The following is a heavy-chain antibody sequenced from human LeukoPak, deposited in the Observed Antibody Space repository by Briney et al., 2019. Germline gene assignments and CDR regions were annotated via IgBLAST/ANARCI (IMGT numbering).Heavy chain of an antibody. V-gene: IGHV4-59*01. CDR1: GGSISSYY. J-gene: IGHJ5*02. CDR2: IYYSGST. CDR3: AGEYGGGAWFDP. D-gene: IGHD4-23*01. Sequence: PSGSLSLTCAGSGGSISSYYWSWIRQRPGEGLEWMGYIYYSGSTTHNPSPESRGTISLNASKNQFPLKLSSATCADTAVEYCAGEYGGGAWFDPWAQGTQVSVSS.